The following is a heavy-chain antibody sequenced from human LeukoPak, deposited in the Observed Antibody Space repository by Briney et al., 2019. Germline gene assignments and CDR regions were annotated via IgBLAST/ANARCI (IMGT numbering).Heavy chain of an antibody. V-gene: IGHV3-53*01. J-gene: IGHJ4*02. CDR1: GFTVSSNY. D-gene: IGHD3-16*02. CDR3: ARVNDYVWGSYRSVHFDY. Sequence: GSLRLSCAASGFTVSSNYMSWVRQAPGKGLEWVSVIYSGGSTYYADSVKGRFTISRDNSKNTLYLQMNSLRAEDTAVYYCARVNDYVWGSYRSVHFDYWGQGTLVTVSS. CDR2: IYSGGST.